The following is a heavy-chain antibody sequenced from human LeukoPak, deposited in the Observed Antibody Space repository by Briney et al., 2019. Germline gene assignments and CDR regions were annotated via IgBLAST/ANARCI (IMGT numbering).Heavy chain of an antibody. J-gene: IGHJ4*02. CDR3: ARQSNSGYDYGYYFDY. D-gene: IGHD5-12*01. V-gene: IGHV4-39*01. CDR2: IYYSGST. Sequence: TPSQTLSLTCTVSGGSISSSSYYWGWIRQPPGKGLEWIGSIYYSGSTYYNPSLKSRVTISVDTSKNQFSLKLSSVTAADTAVYYCARQSNSGYDYGYYFDYWGQGTLVTVSS. CDR1: GGSISSSSYY.